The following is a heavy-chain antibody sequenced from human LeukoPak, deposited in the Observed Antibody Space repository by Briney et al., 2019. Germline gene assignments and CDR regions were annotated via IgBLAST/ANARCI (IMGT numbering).Heavy chain of an antibody. V-gene: IGHV1-18*01. CDR2: ISAYNGNT. CDR3: ARGAGDCSSTSCYKGTFDY. D-gene: IGHD2-2*02. Sequence: GASVKVSCKASGYTFTSYGISWVRQAPGQGLEWMGWISAYNGNTNYAQKFQGRVTITADESTSTAYMELSSLRSEDTAVYYCARGAGDCSSTSCYKGTFDYWGQGTLVTVSS. CDR1: GYTFTSYG. J-gene: IGHJ4*02.